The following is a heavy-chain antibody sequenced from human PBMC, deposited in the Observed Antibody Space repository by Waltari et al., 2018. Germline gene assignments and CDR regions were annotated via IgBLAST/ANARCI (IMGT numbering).Heavy chain of an antibody. V-gene: IGHV3-48*03. Sequence: ELQVVESGGGLVQPGGSLRLSCAASGFSFSNYELNWVRQAPGKGLDWVSYISSSGSTLNYAYSVKRRFTISRDNAKNSLYLEMNSLRAEDTAVYYCARPSTEYYYYYYYMDVWGKGTTVTVS. CDR2: ISSSGSTL. J-gene: IGHJ6*03. CDR3: ARPSTEYYYYYYYMDV. CDR1: GFSFSNYE.